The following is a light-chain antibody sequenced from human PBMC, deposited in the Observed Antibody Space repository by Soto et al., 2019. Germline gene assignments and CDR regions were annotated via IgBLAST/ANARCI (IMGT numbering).Light chain of an antibody. CDR2: EVG. J-gene: IGLJ2*01. V-gene: IGLV2-14*01. Sequence: QSALTQPASVSGSPGQSITISCTGTTRDVGGYNFVSWYQQHPGRAPRLMIYEVGNRPSGVSNRFSGAKSGNTASLTISGLLADDEADYYCSSYTSTGTVIFGGGTKLTVL. CDR3: SSYTSTGTVI. CDR1: TRDVGGYNF.